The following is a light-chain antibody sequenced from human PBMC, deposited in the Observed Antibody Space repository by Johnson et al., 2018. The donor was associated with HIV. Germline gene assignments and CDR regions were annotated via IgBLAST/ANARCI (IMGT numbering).Light chain of an antibody. J-gene: IGLJ1*01. V-gene: IGLV1-51*01. CDR2: DNN. CDR1: SSNIGNNY. CDR3: GTWDSSLTTSYC. Sequence: QSVLTQPPSVSAAPGQKVTISCSGSSSNIGNNYVSWYQQLPGTAPKLLIYDNNKRPSGIPDRFSGSKSGTSATLGITGLQTGDEADYYCGTWDSSLTTSYCFGTGTKVIVV.